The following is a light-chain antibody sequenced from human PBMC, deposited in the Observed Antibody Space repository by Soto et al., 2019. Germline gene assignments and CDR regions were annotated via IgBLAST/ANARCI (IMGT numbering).Light chain of an antibody. J-gene: IGLJ2*01. CDR3: LLFYGDGVV. V-gene: IGLV7-43*01. CDR1: TGAVTSGYY. CDR2: STT. Sequence: QAVVTQEPSLTVSPGGTVTLTCASSTGAVTSGYYPNWFQQRLGQPPRALIYSTTYKHPWTPARFSGSLVGGKAALTLSAAQPEDEAEYYCLLFYGDGVVFGGGTKLTVL.